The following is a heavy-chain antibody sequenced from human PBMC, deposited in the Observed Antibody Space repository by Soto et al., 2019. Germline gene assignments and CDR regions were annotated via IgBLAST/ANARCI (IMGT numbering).Heavy chain of an antibody. D-gene: IGHD4-17*01. CDR2: IGTSSSYI. CDR1: GFTFSSYT. Sequence: EVQLVESGGDLVKPGGSLRLSCAASGFTFSSYTMNWVRQAPGRGLEWVSSIGTSSSYIYYADSVKGRFTISRDNAKNSLFLQMNSLRADDTAVYYCARDSVRDYLYYYYGMDVWGQGTTVTVSS. J-gene: IGHJ6*02. CDR3: ARDSVRDYLYYYYGMDV. V-gene: IGHV3-21*01.